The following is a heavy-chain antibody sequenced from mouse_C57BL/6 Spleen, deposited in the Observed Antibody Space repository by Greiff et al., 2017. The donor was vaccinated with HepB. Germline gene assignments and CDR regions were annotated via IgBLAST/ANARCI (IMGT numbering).Heavy chain of an antibody. V-gene: IGHV1-61*01. CDR3: ARDYDYAMDY. CDR2: IYPSDSET. D-gene: IGHD1-1*01. Sequence: QVQLKQPGAELVRPGSSVKLSCKASGYTFTSYWMDWVKQRPGQGLEWIGNIYPSDSETHYNQKFKDKATLTVDKSSSTAYMQLSSLTSEDSAVYYCARDYDYAMDYWGQGTSVTVSS. CDR1: GYTFTSYW. J-gene: IGHJ4*01.